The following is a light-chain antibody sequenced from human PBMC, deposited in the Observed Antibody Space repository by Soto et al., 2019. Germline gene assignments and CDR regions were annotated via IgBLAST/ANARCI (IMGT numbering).Light chain of an antibody. Sequence: QSVLTQPPSASGTPGQRITISCSGSGPNIGSNTVTWYQQLPRTAPKLLMYTNNKRPPGVPDRFSGAKSGTSASLAISGLQSGDEADYYCATWDDSLNGSVFGTGTKVTVL. CDR1: GPNIGSNT. CDR3: ATWDDSLNGSV. J-gene: IGLJ1*01. V-gene: IGLV1-44*01. CDR2: TNN.